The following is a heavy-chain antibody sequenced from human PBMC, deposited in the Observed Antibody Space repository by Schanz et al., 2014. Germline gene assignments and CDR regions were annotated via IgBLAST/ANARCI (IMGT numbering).Heavy chain of an antibody. D-gene: IGHD3-22*01. CDR2: ISYHGSER. V-gene: IGHV3-30*18. Sequence: QVQLVESGGGVVQPGRSLRLSCAGSGFSFSDYGMHWVRQAPGRGLEWVAVISYHGSERNYADSVKGRFTISRDNSKNPLYLQMNSLRTEDTAMYFCAKSYDTSGYSGFDYWGQGTLVTVSS. CDR3: AKSYDTSGYSGFDY. CDR1: GFSFSDYG. J-gene: IGHJ4*02.